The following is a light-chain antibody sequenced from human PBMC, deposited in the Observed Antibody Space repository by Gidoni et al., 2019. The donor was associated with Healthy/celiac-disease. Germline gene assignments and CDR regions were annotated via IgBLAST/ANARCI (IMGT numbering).Light chain of an antibody. CDR2: AAT. CDR3: QRSYSTPWT. V-gene: IGKV1-39*01. Sequence: DIQMTQSPSSLSASVGDRVTITCRASQSISSYLNWYQQKPGKAPKLLVYAATSLQSGVPSRVSGSGTGTDFTLTISSLQPEDFETYYCQRSYSTPWTFGQGTKVEIK. CDR1: QSISSY. J-gene: IGKJ1*01.